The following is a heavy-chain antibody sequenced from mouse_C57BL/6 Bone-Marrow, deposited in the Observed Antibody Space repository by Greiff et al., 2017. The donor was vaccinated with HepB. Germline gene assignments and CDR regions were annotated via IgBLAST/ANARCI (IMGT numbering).Heavy chain of an antibody. D-gene: IGHD1-1*01. CDR1: GYTFTSYW. CDR2: IDPSDSYT. CDR3: ASPATVGNFDY. Sequence: VQLQQPGAELVKPGASVKLSCKASGYTFTSYWMQWVKQRPGQGLEWIGEIDPSDSYTNYNQKFKGKATLTVDTSSSTAYMQLSSLTSEDSAVYYCASPATVGNFDYWGQGTTLTVSS. V-gene: IGHV1-50*01. J-gene: IGHJ2*01.